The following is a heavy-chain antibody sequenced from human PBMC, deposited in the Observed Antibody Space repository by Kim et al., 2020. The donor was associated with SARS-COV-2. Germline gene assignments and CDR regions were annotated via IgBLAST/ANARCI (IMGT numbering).Heavy chain of an antibody. V-gene: IGHV1-69*13. J-gene: IGHJ4*02. Sequence: SVKVSCKASGGTFSSYAISWVRQAPGQGLEWMGGIIPIFGTANYAQKFQGRVTITADESTSTAYMELSSLRSEDTAVYYCATGGEVPEYYDSSGYYVLPDYWGQGTLVTVSS. D-gene: IGHD3-22*01. CDR2: IIPIFGTA. CDR1: GGTFSSYA. CDR3: ATGGEVPEYYDSSGYYVLPDY.